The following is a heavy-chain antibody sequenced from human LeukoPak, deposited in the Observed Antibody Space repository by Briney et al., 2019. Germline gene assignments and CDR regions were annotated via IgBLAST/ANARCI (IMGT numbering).Heavy chain of an antibody. V-gene: IGHV1-18*01. CDR1: GYTFTSYG. J-gene: IGHJ5*02. CDR3: ARDHKGVMVREALRGWFDP. D-gene: IGHD3-10*01. Sequence: ASVKVSCKASGYTFTSYGISWVRQAPGQGLEWMGWISAYNGNTNYAQKLQGRVTMTTDTSTSTAYMELRSLRSDDTAVYYCARDHKGVMVREALRGWFDPWGQGTLVTVSS. CDR2: ISAYNGNT.